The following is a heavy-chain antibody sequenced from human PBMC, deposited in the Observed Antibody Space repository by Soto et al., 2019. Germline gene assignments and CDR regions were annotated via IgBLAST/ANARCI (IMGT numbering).Heavy chain of an antibody. Sequence: SETLSLTCTVSGGSISSYYWSWIRQPPGKGLEWIGYIYYSGSTNYNPSLKSRVTISVDTSKNQFSLKLSSVTAADTAVYYCARVHDYGDSVWFDPWGQGTLVTVSS. D-gene: IGHD4-17*01. CDR2: IYYSGST. CDR1: GGSISSYY. CDR3: ARVHDYGDSVWFDP. J-gene: IGHJ5*02. V-gene: IGHV4-59*01.